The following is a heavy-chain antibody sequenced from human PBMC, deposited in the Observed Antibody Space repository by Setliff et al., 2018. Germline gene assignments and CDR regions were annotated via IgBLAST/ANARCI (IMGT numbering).Heavy chain of an antibody. J-gene: IGHJ1*01. CDR3: ARVAYGLEYFQY. CDR2: INPKTGDT. D-gene: IGHD4-17*01. CDR1: GYPFIGYF. Sequence: ASVKVSCKASGYPFIGYFMHWVRQAPGQGLEWMGWINPKTGDTLYAPRFQGRVTMTRDRSRNTAYMDLSRLTSDDTAVYYCARVAYGLEYFQYWGQGTLVTVFS. V-gene: IGHV1-2*02.